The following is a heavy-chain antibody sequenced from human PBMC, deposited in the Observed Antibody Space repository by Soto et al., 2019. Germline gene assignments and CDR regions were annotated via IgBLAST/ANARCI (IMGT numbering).Heavy chain of an antibody. CDR2: LSHDGRNK. CDR1: GFTFNGYA. CDR3: ARMGRGVRYGNGFDP. J-gene: IGHJ5*02. D-gene: IGHD5-18*01. V-gene: IGHV3-30*04. Sequence: GGSLRLSCAAFGFTFNGYAMNWVRQAPGKGLEWVSLLSHDGRNKNYADSVKGRFTISRDDSGTTIFLQMNSLRPEDTALYYCARMGRGVRYGNGFDPWGQGTQVTVSS.